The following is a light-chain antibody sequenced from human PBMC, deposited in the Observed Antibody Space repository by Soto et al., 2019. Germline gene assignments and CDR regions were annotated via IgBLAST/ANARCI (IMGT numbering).Light chain of an antibody. V-gene: IGKV1-27*01. CDR2: AAS. CDR3: QQSYSIPIT. J-gene: IGKJ5*01. CDR1: QGIDNH. Sequence: DIQMTQSPSSLSASVGDRVTITCRASQGIDNHLAWFQQKPGKAPNLLIYAASTLQSGVPSRFNGSGSGTEFTLTISSLQPEDFANYYCQQSYSIPITFGQGTRLEIK.